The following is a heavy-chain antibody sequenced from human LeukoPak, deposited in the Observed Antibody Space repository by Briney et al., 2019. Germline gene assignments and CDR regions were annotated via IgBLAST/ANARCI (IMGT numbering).Heavy chain of an antibody. D-gene: IGHD2-8*01. CDR2: IKGGGAGA. J-gene: IGHJ3*02. Sequence: GGSLRLSCAASGFTFSNFAMHWVRQPPERGLEWVSSIKGGGAGAHYADSVEGRFTISRDNSKSTLYVQMNSLRAEDTAVYYCAKSSCSYGDDGLDIWGQGTKVTVSS. CDR1: GFTFSNFA. V-gene: IGHV3-23*01. CDR3: AKSSCSYGDDGLDI.